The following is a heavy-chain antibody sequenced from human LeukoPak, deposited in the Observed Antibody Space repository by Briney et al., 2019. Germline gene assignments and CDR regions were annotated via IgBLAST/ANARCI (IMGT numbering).Heavy chain of an antibody. CDR3: AKSPGSSGYHPVLDY. CDR1: GFTFSSYE. J-gene: IGHJ4*02. Sequence: PGGSLRLSCAASGFTFSSYEMNWVRQAPGKGLEWVSAISGSGGSTYYADSVKGRFTISRDNSKNTLYLQMNSLRAEDTAVYYCAKSPGSSGYHPVLDYWGQGTLVTVSS. D-gene: IGHD3-22*01. CDR2: ISGSGGST. V-gene: IGHV3-23*01.